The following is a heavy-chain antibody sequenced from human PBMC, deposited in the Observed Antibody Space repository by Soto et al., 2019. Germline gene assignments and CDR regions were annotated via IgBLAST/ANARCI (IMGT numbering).Heavy chain of an antibody. CDR3: AKSQAVAGTGGMDV. D-gene: IGHD6-19*01. CDR2: ISYDGSNK. CDR1: GFTFSSYG. V-gene: IGHV3-30*18. Sequence: QVQLVESGGGVVQPGRSLRLSCAASGFTFSSYGMHWVRQAPGKGLEWVAVISYDGSNKYYADSVKGRFTISRDNSENTLYLQMNSLRAEDTAVYYCAKSQAVAGTGGMDVWGQGTTVTVSS. J-gene: IGHJ6*02.